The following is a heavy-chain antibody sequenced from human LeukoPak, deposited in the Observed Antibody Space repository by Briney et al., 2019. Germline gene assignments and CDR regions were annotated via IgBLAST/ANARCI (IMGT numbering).Heavy chain of an antibody. Sequence: GSLRLSCAASGITFNNYAMRWVRQAPGKGLEWIGEINHSGSTNYNPSLKSRVTISVDTSKNQFSLKLSSVTAADTAVYYCASLYDYVWGSYRYDYWGQGTLVTVSS. CDR3: ASLYDYVWGSYRYDY. V-gene: IGHV4-34*01. D-gene: IGHD3-16*02. CDR1: GITFNNYA. J-gene: IGHJ4*02. CDR2: INHSGST.